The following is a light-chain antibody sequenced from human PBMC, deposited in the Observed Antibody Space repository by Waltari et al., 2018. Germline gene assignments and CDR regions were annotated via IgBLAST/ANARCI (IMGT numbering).Light chain of an antibody. CDR1: QSVSRA. CDR2: GAS. Sequence: EIVLTQSPGSLSSPSGERATLPFRASQSVSRALAWYRQKPGQAPRLLIFGASNRATGIPDRFSGSGSETDFSLTISRLEPEDFAVYYCQHYVRLPATFGRGTKVEIK. CDR3: QHYVRLPAT. J-gene: IGKJ1*01. V-gene: IGKV3-20*01.